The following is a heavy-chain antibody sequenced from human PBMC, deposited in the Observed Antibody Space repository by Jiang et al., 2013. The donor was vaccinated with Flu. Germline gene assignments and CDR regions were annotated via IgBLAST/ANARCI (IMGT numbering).Heavy chain of an antibody. J-gene: IGHJ4*02. CDR3: VRGWSASTDDFFDY. Sequence: QLVESGGGVVQPGTSLTLSCAASGFTFNTYEMHWVRQAPGKGLEWATFISSAGNNEKYADSVKGRFTVSRDNSKNMLYLQMDTLRPEDTALYYCVRGWSASTDDFFDYWGQGALVTVSS. CDR1: GFTFNTYE. D-gene: IGHD3-3*01. CDR2: ISSAGNNE. V-gene: IGHV3-30-3*01.